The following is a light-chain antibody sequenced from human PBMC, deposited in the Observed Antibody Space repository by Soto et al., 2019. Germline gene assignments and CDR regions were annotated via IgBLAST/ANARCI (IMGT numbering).Light chain of an antibody. V-gene: IGKV3-20*01. Sequence: EVVLTQSPGTLSLSPGARATVSCRASQRVSSGYLAWYQQKPGQAPRLLIYGASSRATGIPDRFSGRGSGTDFTLTISRLEPEDFAVYYCQQYGSSPPSSTFGQGTRLEIK. CDR2: GAS. CDR3: QQYGSSPPSST. CDR1: QRVSSGY. J-gene: IGKJ5*01.